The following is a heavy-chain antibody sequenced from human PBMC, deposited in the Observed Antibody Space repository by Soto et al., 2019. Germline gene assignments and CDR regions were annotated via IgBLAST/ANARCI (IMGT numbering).Heavy chain of an antibody. CDR2: ISYDGSNK. J-gene: IGHJ6*03. CDR3: AKDGGLHLGELSLYHYYYYMDV. V-gene: IGHV3-30*18. Sequence: QVQLVESGGGVVQPGRSLRLSCAASGFTFSSYGMHWVRQAPGKGLEWVAVISYDGSNKYYADSVKGRFTISRDNSKNTLDLQMNSLRAEDTAVYYCAKDGGLHLGELSLYHYYYYMDVWGKWTTVTVSS. D-gene: IGHD3-16*02. CDR1: GFTFSSYG.